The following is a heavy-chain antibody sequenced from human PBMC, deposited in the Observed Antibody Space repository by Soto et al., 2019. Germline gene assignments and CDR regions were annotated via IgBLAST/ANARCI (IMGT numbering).Heavy chain of an antibody. Sequence: GGSLRLSCAASGFTFSSYSMNWVRQAPGKGLEWVSSISSSSSYIYYADSVKGRFTISRDNAKNSLYLQMNSLRAEDTAVYYCARDYRIVLMVYADLFDYWGQGTLVTVSS. D-gene: IGHD2-8*01. CDR2: ISSSSSYI. CDR3: ARDYRIVLMVYADLFDY. V-gene: IGHV3-21*01. CDR1: GFTFSSYS. J-gene: IGHJ4*02.